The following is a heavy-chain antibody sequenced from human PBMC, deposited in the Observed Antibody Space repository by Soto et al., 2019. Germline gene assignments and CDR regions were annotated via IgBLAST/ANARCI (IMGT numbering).Heavy chain of an antibody. CDR1: GFTFSNAW. V-gene: IGHV3-15*07. D-gene: IGHD6-19*01. J-gene: IGHJ6*02. Sequence: GGSLRLSCAASGFTFSNAWMNWVRQAPGKGLEWVGRIKSKTDGGTTDYAAPVKGRFTISRDDSKNTLYLQMNSLKTEDTAVYYCTTQTSGWYVVYYYGMDVWGQGTTVTVS. CDR3: TTQTSGWYVVYYYGMDV. CDR2: IKSKTDGGTT.